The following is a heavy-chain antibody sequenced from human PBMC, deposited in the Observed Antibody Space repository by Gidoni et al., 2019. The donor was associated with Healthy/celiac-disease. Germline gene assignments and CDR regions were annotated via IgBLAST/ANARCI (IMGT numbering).Heavy chain of an antibody. CDR3: AIEPLGYCSSTSCPGYYFDY. Sequence: VQLVEYGGGLVQPGGSLRLSCAASGVTFSCYSLHGVRQAPGKWLDWVSFISTSSSTIDYADFVQGRFTISRDNAKNSLYRKRNSLGDEDTAVYYCAIEPLGYCSSTSCPGYYFDYWGQGTLVTVSS. CDR1: GVTFSCYS. J-gene: IGHJ4*02. V-gene: IGHV3-48*02. D-gene: IGHD2-2*01. CDR2: ISTSSSTI.